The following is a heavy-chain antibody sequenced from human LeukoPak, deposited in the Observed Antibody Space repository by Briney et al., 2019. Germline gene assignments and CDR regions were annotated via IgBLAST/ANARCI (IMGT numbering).Heavy chain of an antibody. CDR2: ISGSSGTI. V-gene: IGHV3-48*04. CDR3: ARETSGAFDI. Sequence: GGSLRLSCAASGFTFSGYSMNWVRQAPGKGLEWVSYISGSSGTIYNADSVTGRFTISRDNAKNSLYLQMNSLRAEDTAVYYCARETSGAFDIWGQGTMVTVSS. J-gene: IGHJ3*02. CDR1: GFTFSGYS.